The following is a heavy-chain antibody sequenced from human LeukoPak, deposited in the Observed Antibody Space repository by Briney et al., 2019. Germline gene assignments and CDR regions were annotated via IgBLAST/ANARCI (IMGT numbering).Heavy chain of an antibody. D-gene: IGHD5-18*01. CDR2: INPNSGGT. CDR3: ARATRGYGYGYDY. V-gene: IGHV1-2*04. Sequence: ASVKVSCKASGYTFTGYYMHWVRQAPGQGLEWMGWINPNSGGTNYAQKFQGWVTMTRDTSISTAYMELSRLRSDDTAVYYCARATRGYGYGYDYWGQGTLVTVSS. CDR1: GYTFTGYY. J-gene: IGHJ4*02.